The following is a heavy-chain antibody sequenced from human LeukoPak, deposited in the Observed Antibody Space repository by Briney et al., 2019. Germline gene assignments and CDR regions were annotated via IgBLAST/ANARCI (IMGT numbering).Heavy chain of an antibody. CDR2: IYPGDSDT. CDR3: ARLFLPYYYDSSGYYEFDY. D-gene: IGHD3-22*01. V-gene: IGHV5-51*01. CDR1: GYSFTSYW. J-gene: IGHJ4*02. Sequence: GXXLKISCKGSGYSFTSYWIGWGRQVPGKGLEWMGIIYPGDSDTRYSPSFQGQVTISADKSISTAYLQWSSLKASDTAMYYCARLFLPYYYDSSGYYEFDYWGQGTLVTVSS.